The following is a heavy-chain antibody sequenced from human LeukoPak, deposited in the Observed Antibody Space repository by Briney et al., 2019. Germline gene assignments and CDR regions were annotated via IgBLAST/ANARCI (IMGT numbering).Heavy chain of an antibody. CDR3: ARALQDYYDSSGDIFDDAFDI. D-gene: IGHD3-22*01. CDR1: GGSISSSSYY. J-gene: IGHJ3*02. Sequence: NPSETLSLTCTVSGGSISSSSYYWGWIRQPPGKGLEWIGSIYYSGSTYYNPSLKSRVTISVDTSENQFSLKLSSVTAADTAVYYCARALQDYYDSSGDIFDDAFDIWGQGTMVTVSS. V-gene: IGHV4-39*07. CDR2: IYYSGST.